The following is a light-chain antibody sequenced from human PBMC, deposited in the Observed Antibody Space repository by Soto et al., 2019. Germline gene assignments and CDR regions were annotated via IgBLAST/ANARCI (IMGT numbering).Light chain of an antibody. CDR2: GVG. CDR1: SSDVGAYSY. V-gene: IGLV2-14*01. J-gene: IGLJ3*02. Sequence: QSALTQPASVSGSPGQSITISCTGSSSDVGAYSYVSWYLQHPGKAPKLLIYGVGNRPSGVSARFSGSKSGNTASLTISGLQAEDEADYYCCSHSTSITWMFGGGTKLTVL. CDR3: CSHSTSITWM.